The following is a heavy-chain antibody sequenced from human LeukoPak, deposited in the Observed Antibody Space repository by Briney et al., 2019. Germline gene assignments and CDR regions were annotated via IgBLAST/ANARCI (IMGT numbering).Heavy chain of an antibody. CDR1: GFTFSSYA. CDR2: ISGSGGST. Sequence: GGSLRLSCAASGFTFSSYAMSWVRQAPGKGLEWVSAISGSGGSTYYADSVKGRFTTSRDNSKNTLYLQMNSLRAEDTAVYYCARVTWDYSNYHFDYWGQGTLVTVSS. CDR3: ARVTWDYSNYHFDY. J-gene: IGHJ4*02. D-gene: IGHD4-4*01. V-gene: IGHV3-23*01.